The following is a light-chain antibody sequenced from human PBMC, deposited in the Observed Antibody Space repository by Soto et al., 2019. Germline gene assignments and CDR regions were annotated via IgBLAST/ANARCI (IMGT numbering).Light chain of an antibody. V-gene: IGKV1-33*01. Sequence: DIQMTQSPSSLSASVGDRVTISCQASHDISSYLTWYQQKPGEAPKVLIYDASTLETGVPSRFSGGGAGTYFTFTISSLLPEDIAKYHCQQYENLPYTFGQGTKLEIK. CDR2: DAS. J-gene: IGKJ2*01. CDR1: HDISSY. CDR3: QQYENLPYT.